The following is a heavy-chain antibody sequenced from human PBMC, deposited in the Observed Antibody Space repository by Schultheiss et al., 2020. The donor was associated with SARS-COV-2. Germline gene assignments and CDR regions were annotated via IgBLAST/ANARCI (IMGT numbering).Heavy chain of an antibody. D-gene: IGHD6-13*01. CDR2: ISSSGSTI. CDR3: ARDLVWYSSSWAFDY. V-gene: IGHV3-48*04. CDR1: GFTFSSYA. Sequence: GGSLRLSCAASGFTFSSYAMSWVCQAPGKGLEWVSYISSSGSTIYYADSVKGRFTISRDNAKNSLYLQMNSLRAEDTAVYYCARDLVWYSSSWAFDYWGQGTLVTVSS. J-gene: IGHJ4*02.